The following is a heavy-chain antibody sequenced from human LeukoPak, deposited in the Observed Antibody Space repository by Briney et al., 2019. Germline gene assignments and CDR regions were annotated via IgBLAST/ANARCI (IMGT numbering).Heavy chain of an antibody. Sequence: PSETLSLTCAVYGGSFSGYYWSWIRQPPGKGLEWIGEINHSGSTNYNPPLKSRVTISVDTSKNQFSLKLSSVTAADTAVYYCARAAYYDFWSGTAPSPYYYYGMDVWGQGTTVTVSS. V-gene: IGHV4-34*01. CDR2: INHSGST. J-gene: IGHJ6*02. CDR3: ARAAYYDFWSGTAPSPYYYYGMDV. D-gene: IGHD3-3*01. CDR1: GGSFSGYY.